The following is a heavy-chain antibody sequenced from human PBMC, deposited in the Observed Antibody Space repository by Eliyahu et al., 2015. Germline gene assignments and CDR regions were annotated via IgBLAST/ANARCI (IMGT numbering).Heavy chain of an antibody. CDR3: ARASGIAARVWDY. CDR1: GGSFSGYY. CDR2: INHSGST. Sequence: QVQLQQWGAGLLKPSETLSLTXAVXGGSFSGYYWSWIRQPPGXGLEXIGEINHSGSTNYXPSLKSRVTISVDTSKNQFSLKLSSVTAADTAVYYCARASGIAARVWDYWGQGTLVTVSS. J-gene: IGHJ4*02. V-gene: IGHV4-34*01. D-gene: IGHD6-6*01.